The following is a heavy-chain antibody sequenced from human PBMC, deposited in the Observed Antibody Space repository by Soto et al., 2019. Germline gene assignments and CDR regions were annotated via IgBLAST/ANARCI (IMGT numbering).Heavy chain of an antibody. J-gene: IGHJ6*02. CDR1: GGTFSSYA. CDR3: ARNRPYYDILTGYYRYYYYYGMDV. V-gene: IGHV1-69*12. CDR2: IIPIFGTA. D-gene: IGHD3-9*01. Sequence: QVQLVQSGAEVKKPGSSVKVSCKASGGTFSSYAISWVRQAPGQGLEWMGGIIPIFGTANYAQKFQGRVTITADESTSTAYMGLSSRRSEDTAVYYCARNRPYYDILTGYYRYYYYYGMDVWGQGTTVTVSS.